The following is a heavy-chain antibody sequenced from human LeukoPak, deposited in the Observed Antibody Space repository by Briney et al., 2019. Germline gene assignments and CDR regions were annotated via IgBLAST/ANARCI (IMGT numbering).Heavy chain of an antibody. V-gene: IGHV3-21*04. CDR1: GFTFSSYS. Sequence: GGSLRLSCAASGFTFSSYSMNWVRQAPGKGLQWVSSISSSSLYIYYADSVKGRFTISRDNSKNTLYLQMNSLRAEDTAVYYCAKYRGYYDSSGPDYWGQGTLVTVSS. J-gene: IGHJ4*02. D-gene: IGHD3-22*01. CDR3: AKYRGYYDSSGPDY. CDR2: ISSSSLYI.